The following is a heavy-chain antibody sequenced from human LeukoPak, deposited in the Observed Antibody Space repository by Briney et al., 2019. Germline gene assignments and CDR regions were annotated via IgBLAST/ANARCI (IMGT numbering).Heavy chain of an antibody. CDR1: GFTFSNSG. CDR3: ARDYPPD. Sequence: GGSLRLSCAASGFTFSNSGMHWVRQAPGKGLVWVSRVNTDGKTTTYADSVKGRFTISRDNAQNTLYLQMNSLSAEDTAVYYCARDYPPDWGQGTLVTVS. V-gene: IGHV3-74*01. CDR2: VNTDGKTT. J-gene: IGHJ4*02.